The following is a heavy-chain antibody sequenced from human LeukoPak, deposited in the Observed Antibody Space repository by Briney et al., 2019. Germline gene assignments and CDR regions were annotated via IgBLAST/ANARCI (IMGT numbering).Heavy chain of an antibody. Sequence: PGGSLTLSCAVSGFTVSSNYISWVCQAPGKGLDLVQVKYSGDSTYQAYSVKGRFNISRHNSKNTLYLQMNSLRAEDTAVYYCARDRYEDYWGKGTLVTVS. V-gene: IGHV3-53*04. CDR3: ARDRYEDY. D-gene: IGHD1-1*01. J-gene: IGHJ4*02. CDR1: GFTVSSNY. CDR2: KYSGDST.